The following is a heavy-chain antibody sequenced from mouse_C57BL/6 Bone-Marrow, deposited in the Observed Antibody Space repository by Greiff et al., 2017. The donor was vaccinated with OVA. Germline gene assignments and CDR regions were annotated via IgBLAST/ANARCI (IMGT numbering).Heavy chain of an antibody. CDR3: ARTYGNYPDY. CDR2: ISSGSSTI. J-gene: IGHJ2*01. V-gene: IGHV5-17*01. D-gene: IGHD2-1*01. CDR1: GFTFSDYG. Sequence: EVMLVESGGGLVKPGGSLKLSCAASGFTFSDYGMHWVRQAPEKGLEWVAYISSGSSTIYYADTVKGRFTISRDNAKNTLFLQVTSLRSEDTAMYYCARTYGNYPDYWGQGTTLTVSS.